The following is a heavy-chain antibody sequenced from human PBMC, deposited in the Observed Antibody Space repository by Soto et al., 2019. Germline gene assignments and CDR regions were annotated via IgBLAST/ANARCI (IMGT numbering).Heavy chain of an antibody. CDR3: ARGNNWWEQLVPYYYYGMDV. CDR1: GGTFSTHA. V-gene: IGHV1-69*13. D-gene: IGHD6-13*01. Sequence: SVKVSCKASGGTFSTHAIIWVRQAPGHGLEWMGGIIPISGTTYYTQKFQGRVTITADEPTSTAFMELSSLKSEDTAVFYCARGNNWWEQLVPYYYYGMDVWGQGTTVTVSS. CDR2: IIPISGTT. J-gene: IGHJ6*02.